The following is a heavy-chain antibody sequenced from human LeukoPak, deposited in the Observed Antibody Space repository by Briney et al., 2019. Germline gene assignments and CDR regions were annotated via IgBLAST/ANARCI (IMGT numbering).Heavy chain of an antibody. CDR1: GGSMSRYY. Sequence: PSETLSLTCTVSGGSMSRYYWSWIRQPPGKGLEWIGYIYYSGSTNYNPSLKSRVTISVDTSKNQFSLNLSSVTAADTAVYYCVRGLLVGNTGYYFDYWGQGTLVTVSS. D-gene: IGHD1-26*01. V-gene: IGHV4-59*01. CDR2: IYYSGST. J-gene: IGHJ4*02. CDR3: VRGLLVGNTGYYFDY.